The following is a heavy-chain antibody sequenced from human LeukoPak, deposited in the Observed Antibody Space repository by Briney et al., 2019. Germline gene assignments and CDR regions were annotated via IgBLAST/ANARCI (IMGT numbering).Heavy chain of an antibody. CDR3: ASRGQGYVYTDYFDY. CDR1: GGSISSSSYY. J-gene: IGHJ4*02. Sequence: KASETLSLTCTVSGGSISSSSYYWGWIRQPPGKGLEWIGSIYHSGSTNYNPSLKSRVTISVDKSKNQFSLKLSSVTAADTAVYYCASRGQGYVYTDYFDYWGQGTLVTVSS. D-gene: IGHD5-12*01. CDR2: IYHSGST. V-gene: IGHV4-39*07.